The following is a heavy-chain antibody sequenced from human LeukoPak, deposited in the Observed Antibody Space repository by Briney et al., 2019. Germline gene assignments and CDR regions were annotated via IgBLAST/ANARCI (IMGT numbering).Heavy chain of an antibody. CDR2: ISSTSSHT. V-gene: IGHV3-11*05. CDR1: GFTFSDSY. Sequence: GGSLILSCAASGFTFSDSYMSWIRQAAGKGLEWISYISSTSSHTNYADSVKGRFTISRGNAKRSLYLQMNSLRAEDTAVYYCARGSARWFDPWGQGTLVTVSS. J-gene: IGHJ5*02. CDR3: ARGSARWFDP.